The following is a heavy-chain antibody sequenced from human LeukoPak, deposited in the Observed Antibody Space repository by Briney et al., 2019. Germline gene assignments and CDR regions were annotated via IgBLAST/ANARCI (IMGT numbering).Heavy chain of an antibody. CDR2: VLGSVGST. CDR3: AKHYYFGSGRAFDI. CDR1: GFTFSSYA. V-gene: IGHV3-23*01. Sequence: GGSLRLSCAASGFTFSSYAVGWVRQAPGKGLEWVSAVLGSVGSTYYADSVKGRFTISRDNSKNTLYLQMSSLRAEDTALYYCAKHYYFGSGRAFDIWGQGTMVTVSS. J-gene: IGHJ3*02. D-gene: IGHD3-10*01.